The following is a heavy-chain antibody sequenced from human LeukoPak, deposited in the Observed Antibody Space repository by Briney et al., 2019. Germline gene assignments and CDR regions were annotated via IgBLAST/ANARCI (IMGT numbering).Heavy chain of an antibody. CDR3: AREGGGSHRADFDC. V-gene: IGHV1-46*01. CDR2: IKPSGGST. CDR1: GYTFTSSY. J-gene: IGHJ4*02. Sequence: ASVKVSCKASGYTFTSSYIHWVRQTPQQGLEWMGIIKPSGGSTSYAQKCQGRVTMTKDMSTSTVYMELSSLRSEDTAVYYCAREGGGSHRADFDCWGQGALVTAAS. D-gene: IGHD1-26*01.